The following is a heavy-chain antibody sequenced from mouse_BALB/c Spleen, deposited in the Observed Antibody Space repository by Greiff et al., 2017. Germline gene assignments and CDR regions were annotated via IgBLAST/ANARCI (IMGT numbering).Heavy chain of an antibody. J-gene: IGHJ3*01. CDR3: ARDYYGSSYDWFAY. CDR1: GYSITSGYY. D-gene: IGHD1-1*01. V-gene: IGHV3-6*02. Sequence: EVKLVESGPGLVKPSQSLSLTCSVTGYSITSGYYWNWIRQFPGNKLEWMGYISYDGSNNYNPYLKNRISITRDTSKNQFFLKLNSVTTEDTATYYCARDYYGSSYDWFAYWGQGTLVTVSA. CDR2: ISYDGSN.